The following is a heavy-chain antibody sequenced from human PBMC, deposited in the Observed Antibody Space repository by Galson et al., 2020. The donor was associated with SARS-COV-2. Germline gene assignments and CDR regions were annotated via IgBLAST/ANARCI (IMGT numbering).Heavy chain of an antibody. J-gene: IGHJ4*02. Sequence: GESLKISCAASGFTFSSYGMHWVRQAPGKGLEWVAVIWYDGSSKYYADSVKGRFTISRDNSKNTLYLQMNSLRAEDTAVYYCAGGIRWFLPRYWGQGTLVTVSS. CDR3: AGGIRWFLPRY. V-gene: IGHV3-33*01. CDR1: GFTFSSYG. D-gene: IGHD2-15*01. CDR2: IWYDGSSK.